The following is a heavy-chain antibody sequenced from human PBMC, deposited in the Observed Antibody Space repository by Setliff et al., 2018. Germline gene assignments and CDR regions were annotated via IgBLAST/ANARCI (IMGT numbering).Heavy chain of an antibody. CDR3: ARVGPEMATIKGAFDI. Sequence: ASVKVSCKASGYTFTSYAMHWVRQAPGQRLEWMGWINAGNGNTKYSQKFQGRVTITRDTSASTAYMELSSLRPEDTAVYYCARVGPEMATIKGAFDIWGQGTMVTVSS. CDR1: GYTFTSYA. D-gene: IGHD5-12*01. J-gene: IGHJ3*02. CDR2: INAGNGNT. V-gene: IGHV1-3*01.